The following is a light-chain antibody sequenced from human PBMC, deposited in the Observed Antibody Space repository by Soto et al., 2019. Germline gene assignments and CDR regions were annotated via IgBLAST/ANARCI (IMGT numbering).Light chain of an antibody. CDR1: QSVGSSY. V-gene: IGKV3-20*01. CDR2: AAS. J-gene: IGKJ1*01. Sequence: IVLTQSPGTLSLSAGERATLSCRASQSVGSSYLAWYQQKPGRAPRLLIYAASSRATGIPDRFSGSGSGTDFTLTISRLEPEDFAVYYCEQYGSSPRTFGQGTKVEVK. CDR3: EQYGSSPRT.